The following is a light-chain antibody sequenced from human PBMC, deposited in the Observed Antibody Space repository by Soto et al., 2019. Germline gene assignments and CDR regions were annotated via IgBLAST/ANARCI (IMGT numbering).Light chain of an antibody. CDR1: SSDVGGYNY. CDR2: AVS. J-gene: IGLJ3*02. CDR3: SSYTTTTAWV. V-gene: IGLV2-11*01. Sequence: QSALTQPRSVSGSPGQSVTISCTGTSSDVGGYNYVSWYQQHPGKAPKLIIYAVSGRPSGVPDRFSGSKSGNTASLTISGLQAEDEADYHCSSYTTTTAWVFGGGTKLTVL.